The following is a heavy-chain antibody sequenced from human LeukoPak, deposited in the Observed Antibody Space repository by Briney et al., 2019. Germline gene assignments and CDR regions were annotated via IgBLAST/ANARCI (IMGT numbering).Heavy chain of an antibody. V-gene: IGHV1-18*01. D-gene: IGHD2-21*01. CDR3: ARGHAAWGGDYYYYGMDV. CDR2: ISAYNGNT. Sequence: ASVMVSCKASGYTFTSYGISWVRQAPGQGLEWMGWISAYNGNTNYAQKLQGRVTMTTDTSTSTAYMELRSLRSDDTAVYYCARGHAAWGGDYYYYGMDVWGQGTTVTVSS. CDR1: GYTFTSYG. J-gene: IGHJ6*02.